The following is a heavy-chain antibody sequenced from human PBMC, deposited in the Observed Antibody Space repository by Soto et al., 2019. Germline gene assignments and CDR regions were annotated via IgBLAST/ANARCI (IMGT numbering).Heavy chain of an antibody. CDR2: ISGSGGST. D-gene: IGHD6-13*01. CDR1: GFTFSSYA. Sequence: GGSLRLSCAASGFTFSSYAMSWVRQAPGKGLEWVSAISGSGGSTYYADSVKGRFTISRDNSKNTLYLQMNSLRAEDTAVYYCAKRPGPRGSSSWNYYYGMDVWGQGTTVTVSS. J-gene: IGHJ6*02. CDR3: AKRPGPRGSSSWNYYYGMDV. V-gene: IGHV3-23*01.